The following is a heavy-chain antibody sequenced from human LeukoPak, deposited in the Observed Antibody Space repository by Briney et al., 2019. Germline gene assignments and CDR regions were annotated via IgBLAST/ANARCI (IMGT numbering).Heavy chain of an antibody. D-gene: IGHD6-13*01. J-gene: IGHJ6*02. CDR3: AREGLVSSSWHQNYYYGMDV. CDR2: IYPGDSDT. CDR1: GYSFTSYW. Sequence: GESLKISCKGSGYSFTSYWIGWVRQMPGKGLEWMGIIYPGDSDTRYSPSFQGQVTISADKSISTAYLQWSSLKASDTAMYYCAREGLVSSSWHQNYYYGMDVWGQGTTVTVSS. V-gene: IGHV5-51*01.